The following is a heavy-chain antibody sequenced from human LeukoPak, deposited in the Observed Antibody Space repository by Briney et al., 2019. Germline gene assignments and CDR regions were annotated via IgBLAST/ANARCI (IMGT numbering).Heavy chain of an antibody. CDR1: GGSISSGDYY. CDR3: ARRGGYCSSTSCPRWWFDP. CDR2: IYYSGST. D-gene: IGHD2-2*01. V-gene: IGHV4-30-4*01. J-gene: IGHJ5*02. Sequence: SETLSLTCTVSGGSISSGDYYWSWIRQPPGKGLEWIGYIYYSGSTYYNPSLKSRVTISVDTSKNQFSLKLSSVTAADTAVYYCARRGGYCSSTSCPRWWFDPWGQGTLVTVSS.